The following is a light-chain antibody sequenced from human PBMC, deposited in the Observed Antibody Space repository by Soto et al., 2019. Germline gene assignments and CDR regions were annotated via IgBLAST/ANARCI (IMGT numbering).Light chain of an antibody. CDR2: DVS. Sequence: SLLTQPASLFGSPRHPIPISFTGTSSDVGGYNYGSWYQQHPDKAPKLMIYDVSSRPSGVSNRFSGSKSGNTASLTISGLQAEDEGDYYCSSYTRSSTRVFGGGTKVTVL. CDR1: SSDVGGYNY. V-gene: IGLV2-14*01. J-gene: IGLJ3*02. CDR3: SSYTRSSTRV.